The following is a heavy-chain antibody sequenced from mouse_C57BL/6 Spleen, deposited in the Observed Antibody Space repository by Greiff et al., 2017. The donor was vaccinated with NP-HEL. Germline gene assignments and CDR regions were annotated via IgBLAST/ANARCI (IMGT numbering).Heavy chain of an antibody. J-gene: IGHJ3*01. CDR3: RRGGYGNWFAY. Sequence: VQLQQPGPELVKPGASVKISCKASGYSFTDYNMNWVKQSPGPSLEWIGVINPNYGTTSYNQKFKGKATLTVDQSSSTAYMQLNSLTSEDSAVYYGRRGGYGNWFAYWGQGTLVTVSA. CDR1: GYSFTDYN. D-gene: IGHD2-10*02. CDR2: INPNYGTT. V-gene: IGHV1-39*01.